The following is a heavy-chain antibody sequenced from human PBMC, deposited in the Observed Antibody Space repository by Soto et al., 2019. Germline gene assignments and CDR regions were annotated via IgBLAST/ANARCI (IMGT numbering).Heavy chain of an antibody. CDR3: AKQLRHGDDFQVFDY. CDR1: GFTFSSYA. J-gene: IGHJ4*02. D-gene: IGHD2-21*02. V-gene: IGHV3-23*01. Sequence: EVQVLESGGGLVQPGGSLRLSCAASGFTFSSYAMAWVRQVPGKGLEWVSSISGSGGGTYYTDSVKGRFTISRDNSKNRLYLQMNSLRADDTALYASAKQLRHGDDFQVFDYWGRGMIVTVSA. CDR2: ISGSGGGT.